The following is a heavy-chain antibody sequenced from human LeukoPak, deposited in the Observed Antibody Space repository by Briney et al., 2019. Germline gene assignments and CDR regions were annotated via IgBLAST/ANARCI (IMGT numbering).Heavy chain of an antibody. V-gene: IGHV4-61*01. D-gene: IGHD1-26*01. J-gene: IGHJ4*02. CDR3: ASGDIVGATTRDY. Sequence: SETLSLTCTVSGGSVSSGSYYWSWIRQPPGKGLEWIGYIYYSGSTNYNPSLKSRVTISVDTSKNQFSLKLSSVTAADTAVYYCASGDIVGATTRDYWGQGTLVTVSS. CDR1: GGSVSSGSYY. CDR2: IYYSGST.